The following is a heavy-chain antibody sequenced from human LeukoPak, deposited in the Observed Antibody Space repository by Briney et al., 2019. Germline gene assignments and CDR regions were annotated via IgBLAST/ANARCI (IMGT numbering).Heavy chain of an antibody. CDR3: AKDVLAYSLRGLYFDY. Sequence: GGSLRLSCAASGFAFHDYAMHWVRQAPGKSLEWVSLISWDAGSTYYADSVKGRFTISRDNSKNSLYLQMYSLRAEDTALYYCAKDVLAYSLRGLYFDYWGQGTLVTVSS. J-gene: IGHJ4*02. V-gene: IGHV3-43D*03. CDR1: GFAFHDYA. D-gene: IGHD3-3*02. CDR2: ISWDAGST.